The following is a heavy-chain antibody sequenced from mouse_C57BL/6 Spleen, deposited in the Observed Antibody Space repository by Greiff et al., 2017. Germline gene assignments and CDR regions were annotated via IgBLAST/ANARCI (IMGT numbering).Heavy chain of an antibody. CDR1: GFTFSDYG. D-gene: IGHD2-12*01. J-gene: IGHJ4*01. CDR2: ISSGSSTI. CDR3: ARLRRGGYAMDY. V-gene: IGHV5-17*01. Sequence: EVQGVESGGGLVKPGGSLKLSCAASGFTFSDYGMHWVRQAPEKGLEWVAYISSGSSTIYYADTVKGRFTISRDNAKNTLFLQMTSLRSEDTAMYYCARLRRGGYAMDYWGQGTSVTVSS.